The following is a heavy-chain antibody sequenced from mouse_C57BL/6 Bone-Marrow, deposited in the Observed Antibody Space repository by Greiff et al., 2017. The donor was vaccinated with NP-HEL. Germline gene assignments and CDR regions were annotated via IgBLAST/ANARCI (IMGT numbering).Heavy chain of an antibody. CDR1: GFSLTSYG. CDR2: IWSDGST. Sequence: VKLVESGPGLVAPSQSLSITCTVSGFSLTSYGVHWVRQPPGKGLEWLVVIWSDGSTTYNSALKSRLSISKDNSKSQVFLKMNSLQTDDTAMYYCARHDYGSLYYAMDYWGQGTSVTVSS. D-gene: IGHD1-1*01. J-gene: IGHJ4*01. V-gene: IGHV2-6-1*01. CDR3: ARHDYGSLYYAMDY.